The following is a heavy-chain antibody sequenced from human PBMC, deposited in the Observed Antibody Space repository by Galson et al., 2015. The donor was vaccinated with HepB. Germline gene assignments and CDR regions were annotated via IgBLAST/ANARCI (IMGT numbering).Heavy chain of an antibody. Sequence: SLRLSCAPSGFTFSRSGMHWVRQAPGKGLEWVAVIWADGSIQYYGDSVKGRFTISRDNSKNVLYLHMNSLRVDDTAVYYCARGFGQWLTFLVFDYWGQGALVTVSS. CDR3: ARGFGQWLTFLVFDY. CDR1: GFTFSRSG. CDR2: IWADGSIQ. V-gene: IGHV3-33*01. J-gene: IGHJ4*02. D-gene: IGHD6-19*01.